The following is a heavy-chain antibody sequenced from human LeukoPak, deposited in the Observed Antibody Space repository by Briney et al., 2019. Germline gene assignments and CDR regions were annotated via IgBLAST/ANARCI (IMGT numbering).Heavy chain of an antibody. V-gene: IGHV3-30*04. CDR1: GFTFSTYA. D-gene: IGHD3-3*01. J-gene: IGHJ4*02. Sequence: GGSLRLSCAASGFTFSTYAMHWVRKAPGKGLEWVAVISYDGSSKYYSDSVKGRFTISRDNSRSTLSLQMNSLRAEDTAVYYCAKESVSDWGQGTLVTVSS. CDR3: AKESVSD. CDR2: ISYDGSSK.